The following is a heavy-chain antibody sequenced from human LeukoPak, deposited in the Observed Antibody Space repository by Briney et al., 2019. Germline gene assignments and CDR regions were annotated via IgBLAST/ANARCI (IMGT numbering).Heavy chain of an antibody. D-gene: IGHD3-10*01. CDR1: GGSFSGYY. Sequence: SETLSLTCAVYGGSFSGYYWSWIRQPPGKGLEWIGEINHSGSTNYNPSLKSRVTISVDTSKNQFSLELSSVTAADTAVYYCARGRLLLWFGELLYELDYWGQGTLVTVSS. J-gene: IGHJ4*02. V-gene: IGHV4-34*01. CDR2: INHSGST. CDR3: ARGRLLLWFGELLYELDY.